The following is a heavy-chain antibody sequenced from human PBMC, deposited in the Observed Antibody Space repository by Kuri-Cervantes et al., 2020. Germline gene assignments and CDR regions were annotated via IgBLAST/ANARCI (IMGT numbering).Heavy chain of an antibody. CDR1: GFTFSSYG. D-gene: IGHD3-22*01. J-gene: IGHJ4*02. V-gene: IGHV3-30*18. CDR3: AKDGGIVVAKYYFDY. Sequence: GESLKISCPASGFTFSSYGMHWVRQAPGKGLEWVAVISYDGSNKYYADSVKGRFTISRDNSKNTLYLQMNSLRAEDTAVYYCAKDGGIVVAKYYFDYWGQGTLVTVSS. CDR2: ISYDGSNK.